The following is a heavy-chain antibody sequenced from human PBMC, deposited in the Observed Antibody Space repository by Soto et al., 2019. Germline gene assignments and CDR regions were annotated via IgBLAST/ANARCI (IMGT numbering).Heavy chain of an antibody. CDR2: ISGRSSST. CDR3: ARALSSSSWAFDY. V-gene: IGHV3-23*01. D-gene: IGHD6-13*01. J-gene: IGHJ4*02. CDR1: GFTFSSYA. Sequence: GGSLRLSCAASGFTFSSYAMSWVRQAPGKGLEWVSAISGRSSSTYYADSVKGRFTISRDNAKNSLYLQMNSLRAEDTAVYYCARALSSSSWAFDYWGQGTLVTVSS.